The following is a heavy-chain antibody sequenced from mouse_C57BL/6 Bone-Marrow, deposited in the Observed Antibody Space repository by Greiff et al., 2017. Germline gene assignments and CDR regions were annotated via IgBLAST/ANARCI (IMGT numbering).Heavy chain of an antibody. Sequence: EVQLVESGGGLVKPGGSLKLSCAASGFTFSDYGMHWVRQAPEKGLEWVAYISSGSSTIYYADTVKGRFTISRDNAKNTLFLQMTSLRSEDTAMYYCATYYGSSYGYCDVWGTGTTVTVSS. D-gene: IGHD1-1*01. CDR2: ISSGSSTI. V-gene: IGHV5-17*01. J-gene: IGHJ1*03. CDR1: GFTFSDYG. CDR3: ATYYGSSYGYCDV.